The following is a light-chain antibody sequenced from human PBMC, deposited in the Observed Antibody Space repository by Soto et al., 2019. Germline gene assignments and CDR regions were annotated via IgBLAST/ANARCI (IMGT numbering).Light chain of an antibody. CDR1: QSVTSN. CDR2: GSS. J-gene: IGKJ5*01. Sequence: EGVLAQSPATLSLPPGERATLSCRASQSVTSNLAWYQQKPGQAPRLLFYGSSNRATGIPARFSGSGSGTDFTLTISSLEPEDFAVYYCQQRSNWPITFGQGTRLEI. V-gene: IGKV3-11*01. CDR3: QQRSNWPIT.